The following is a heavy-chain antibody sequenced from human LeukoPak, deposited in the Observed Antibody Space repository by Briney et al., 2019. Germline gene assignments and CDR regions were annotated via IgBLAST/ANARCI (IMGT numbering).Heavy chain of an antibody. D-gene: IGHD4-23*01. CDR1: GFTVSSNS. CDR2: IYSDNT. Sequence: GGSLRLSCTVSGFTVSSNSMSWVRQAPGKGLEWVSFIYSDNTHYSDSVKGRFTISRDNSKNTLYLQMNSLRAEDTAVYYCARDTYGGPAYYFDYWGQGTLVTVSS. CDR3: ARDTYGGPAYYFDY. J-gene: IGHJ4*02. V-gene: IGHV3-53*01.